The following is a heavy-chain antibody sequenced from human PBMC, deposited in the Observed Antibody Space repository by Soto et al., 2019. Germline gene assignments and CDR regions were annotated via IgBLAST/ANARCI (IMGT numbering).Heavy chain of an antibody. Sequence: SVKVSCKASGYTFTGYYMHWVRQAPGQGLEWMGWINPNSGGTNYAQKFQGWVTMTRDTSISTAYMELSRLRSDDTAVYYCARAVLAARYYFDYWGQGTLVTVSS. J-gene: IGHJ4*02. CDR2: INPNSGGT. V-gene: IGHV1-2*04. CDR3: ARAVLAARYYFDY. D-gene: IGHD2-15*01. CDR1: GYTFTGYY.